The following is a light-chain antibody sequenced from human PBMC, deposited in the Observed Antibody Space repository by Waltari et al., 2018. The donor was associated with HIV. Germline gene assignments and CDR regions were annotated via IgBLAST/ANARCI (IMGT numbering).Light chain of an antibody. V-gene: IGKV4-1*01. J-gene: IGKJ1*01. CDR2: WAS. Sequence: DIVMIQSPDSLAVSLGARATITCKSSQSVLHTSNNKNFLAWYQQKSGQAHKLLIYWASTRESGVPARFSGSGSGTNFTLTINSLQSEDVAVYYCQQYHVTPPTFGQGT. CDR1: QSVLHTSNNKNF. CDR3: QQYHVTPPT.